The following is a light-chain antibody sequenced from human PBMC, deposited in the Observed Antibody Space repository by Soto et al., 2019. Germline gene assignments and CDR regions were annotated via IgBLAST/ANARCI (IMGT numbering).Light chain of an antibody. CDR2: GAP. CDR3: QQYFEWPPMT. Sequence: EVAMTQSPATLSVSPGERATLSCRASETVATNLAWYQQKPGQAPRLLISGAPTRAAGISDRFRGSGSGTEFTLTISSLRSEDSAIYYCQQYFEWPPMTFGQGTKVDIK. CDR1: ETVATN. J-gene: IGKJ1*01. V-gene: IGKV3-15*01.